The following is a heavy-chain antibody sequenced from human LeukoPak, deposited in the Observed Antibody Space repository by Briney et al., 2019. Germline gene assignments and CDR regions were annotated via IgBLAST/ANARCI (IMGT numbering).Heavy chain of an antibody. CDR2: INNDGSST. Sequence: GGSLSLSCAASGFTFSTNWMHWVRQAPGKGLVWVSRINNDGSSTSYADSVKGRFIISRDNAKNTLYLQMNSLRGEDTAVYYCARALGGPLDYWGQGTLVTVSS. D-gene: IGHD3-16*01. V-gene: IGHV3-74*01. CDR3: ARALGGPLDY. CDR1: GFTFSTNW. J-gene: IGHJ4*02.